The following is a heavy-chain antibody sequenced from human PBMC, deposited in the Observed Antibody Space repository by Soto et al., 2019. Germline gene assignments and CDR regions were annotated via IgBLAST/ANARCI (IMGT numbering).Heavy chain of an antibody. J-gene: IGHJ4*02. CDR1: GYTFTSYG. Sequence: ASVKVSCKASGYTFTSYGISWVRQATGQGLEWMGWISAYNGNTNYAQKLQGRVTMTTDTSTSTAYMELRSLRSDDTAVYYCARDHLRTGTTGSLDYWGQGTLGTVSS. V-gene: IGHV1-18*04. CDR3: ARDHLRTGTTGSLDY. CDR2: ISAYNGNT. D-gene: IGHD1-1*01.